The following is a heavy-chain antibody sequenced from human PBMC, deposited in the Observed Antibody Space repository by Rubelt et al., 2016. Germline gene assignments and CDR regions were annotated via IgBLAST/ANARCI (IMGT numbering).Heavy chain of an antibody. J-gene: IGHJ4*02. CDR2: INHSGST. CDR1: GGSFSGYY. D-gene: IGHD6-19*01. CDR3: ARDLSFSRGSQWLSSRRGV. Sequence: QVQLQQWGAGLLKPSETLSLTCAVYGGSFSGYYWSWIRQPPGKGLEWIGEINHSGSTNYNPSLKSRGTLSVDTAQNQFSRKLSSVTAADTAVYDCARDLSFSRGSQWLSSRRGVWGQGTLVTVSS. V-gene: IGHV4-34*01.